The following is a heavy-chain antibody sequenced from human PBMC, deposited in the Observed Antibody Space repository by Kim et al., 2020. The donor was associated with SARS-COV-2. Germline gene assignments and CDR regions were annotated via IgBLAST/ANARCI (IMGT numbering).Heavy chain of an antibody. V-gene: IGHV3-33*01. D-gene: IGHD2-2*01. J-gene: IGHJ4*02. CDR3: AREDIVVVPAIDY. Sequence: YADSVKGRFTTSRDNSKNTRYLQMNSLRAEDTAVYYCAREDIVVVPAIDYWGQGTLVTVSS.